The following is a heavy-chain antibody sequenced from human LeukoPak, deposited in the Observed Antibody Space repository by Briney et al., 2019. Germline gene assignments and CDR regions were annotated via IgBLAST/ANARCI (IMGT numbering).Heavy chain of an antibody. CDR3: AKDSSQGGDYFDY. V-gene: IGHV3-23*01. J-gene: IGHJ4*02. CDR2: INGSGVIT. CDR1: GITLSSYA. D-gene: IGHD3-16*01. Sequence: GGSLRLPCAASGITLSSYAMSWVRQAPGKGLEWVSAINGSGVITYYTDSVKGRFTISRDNSKNTVYLQMNSLRAEDTAIYYCAKDSSQGGDYFDYWGQGTLV.